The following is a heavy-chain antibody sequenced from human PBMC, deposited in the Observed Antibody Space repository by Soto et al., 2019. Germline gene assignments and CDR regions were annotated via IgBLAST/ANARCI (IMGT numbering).Heavy chain of an antibody. D-gene: IGHD5-18*01. CDR3: ARDFRSGLGNTAMPHAFDI. J-gene: IGHJ3*02. Sequence: ASVKVSCKASGGTFSSYAISWVRQAPGQGLEWMGGIIPIFGTANYAQKFQGRVTITADESTSTAYMELSSLRSEDTAVYYCARDFRSGLGNTAMPHAFDIWGQGTMVTVSS. CDR1: GGTFSSYA. CDR2: IIPIFGTA. V-gene: IGHV1-69*13.